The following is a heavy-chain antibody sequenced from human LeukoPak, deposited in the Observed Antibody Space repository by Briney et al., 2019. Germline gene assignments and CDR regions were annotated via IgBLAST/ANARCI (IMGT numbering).Heavy chain of an antibody. CDR3: ARVTGYMVEDYFDY. CDR2: IYYSGST. J-gene: IGHJ4*02. CDR1: GGSISSYC. Sequence: SETLSLTCTVSGGSISSYCWSWIRQPPGKGLEWIGYIYYSGSTNYNPSLKSRVTISVDTSKNQFSLRLSSVTAADTAVYYCARVTGYMVEDYFDYWGQGTLVTVSS. D-gene: IGHD5-12*01. V-gene: IGHV4-59*01.